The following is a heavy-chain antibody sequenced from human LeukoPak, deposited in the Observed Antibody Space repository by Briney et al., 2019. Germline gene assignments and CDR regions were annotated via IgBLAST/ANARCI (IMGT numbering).Heavy chain of an antibody. CDR3: ARFRHYDYESSWFDP. CDR2: IYYGGST. CDR1: GVSISSGDYY. Sequence: SQTLCLTCTVSGVSISSGDYYWGCIRQPPGKGLEWIGYIYYGGSTTYNPSLKSRVTISVDTSKHQFSLKLSSVTAGDTAVYYCARFRHYDYESSWFDPWGQGTLVTVSS. V-gene: IGHV4-30-4*01. D-gene: IGHD3-22*01. J-gene: IGHJ5*02.